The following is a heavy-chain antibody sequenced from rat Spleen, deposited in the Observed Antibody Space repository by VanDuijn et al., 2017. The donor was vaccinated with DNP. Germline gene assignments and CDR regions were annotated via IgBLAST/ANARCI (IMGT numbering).Heavy chain of an antibody. V-gene: IGHV5-22*01. D-gene: IGHD1-4*01. CDR2: ISYDGGGT. CDR3: ARHVLPLRVWDY. J-gene: IGHJ2*01. Sequence: EVQLVESGGDLVQPGRSLKLSCAASGFTFSDYYMAWVRQAPTKGLEWVAYISYDGGGTYNGDSVKGRFTISRDNAKSTLSLQMNSLRSEDMATYFCARHVLPLRVWDYWGQGVMVTVSS. CDR1: GFTFSDYY.